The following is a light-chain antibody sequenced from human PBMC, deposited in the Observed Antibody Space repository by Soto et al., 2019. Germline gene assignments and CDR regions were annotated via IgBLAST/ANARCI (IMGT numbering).Light chain of an antibody. V-gene: IGLV2-14*02. CDR3: SSYTSSTTLGV. J-gene: IGLJ2*01. CDR1: SSDFGNYNL. CDR2: EVN. Sequence: QSALTQPASVSGSPGQSITISCTGTSSDFGNYNLVSWYQQHPGKVPKLILFEVNKRPSGVSGRFSGSKSGNTASLTISGLQAEDEAAYYCSSYTSSTTLGVFGGGTKLTVL.